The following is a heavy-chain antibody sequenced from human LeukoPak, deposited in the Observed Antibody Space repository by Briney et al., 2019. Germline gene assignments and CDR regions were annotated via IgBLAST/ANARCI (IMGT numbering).Heavy chain of an antibody. D-gene: IGHD3-3*01. J-gene: IGHJ4*02. CDR3: AREFLEHTFDY. CDR2: ISAYNGNT. Sequence: APVKVSCKASGYTFTSYGISWVRQAPGHGLEWMGWISAYNGNTNYAQKLQGRVTMTTDTSTSTAYMELRSLRSDDTAVYYCAREFLEHTFDYRGQGTLVTVSS. CDR1: GYTFTSYG. V-gene: IGHV1-18*01.